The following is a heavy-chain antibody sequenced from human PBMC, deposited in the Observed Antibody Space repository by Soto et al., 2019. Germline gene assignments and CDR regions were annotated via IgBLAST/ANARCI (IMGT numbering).Heavy chain of an antibody. J-gene: IGHJ3*02. D-gene: IGHD3-9*01. CDR3: AREGTGYSAFDI. Sequence: QVHLLMQSGAEVKKPGSSVKVSCKASGGNPSNSAISWVRQAPGQGLEWMGGIIPVFGIISYAQNFQGRVTITADESTSTAYMDLSRLTSDDTAVYFCAREGTGYSAFDIWGQGTMVTVSS. CDR1: GGNPSNSA. V-gene: IGHV1-69*01. CDR2: IIPVFGII.